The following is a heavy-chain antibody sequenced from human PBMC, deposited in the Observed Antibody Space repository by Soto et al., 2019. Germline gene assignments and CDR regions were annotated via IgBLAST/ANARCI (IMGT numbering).Heavy chain of an antibody. CDR1: GGSISSGGYY. CDR3: ARGSSGYYRTIDY. J-gene: IGHJ4*02. CDR2: IYYSGST. D-gene: IGHD3-22*01. Sequence: SETLSLTCTVSGGSISSGGYYWSWIRQHPGKGLEWIGYIYYSGSTYYNPSLKSRVTISVDTSKNQFSLKLSSVTAADTAVYYCARGSSGYYRTIDYWGQGTLVTVSS. V-gene: IGHV4-31*03.